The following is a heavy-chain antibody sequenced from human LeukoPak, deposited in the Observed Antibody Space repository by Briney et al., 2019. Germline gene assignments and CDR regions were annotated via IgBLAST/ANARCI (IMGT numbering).Heavy chain of an antibody. Sequence: SETLSLTRNVSGYAIRSGYYWDWIRQPPGKGLEWIGSIYHSGSTNYNPSLKSRVTISVDTSKNQFSLKLSSVTAADTAVYYCARYGRGALPFDYWGQGTLVTVSS. CDR1: GYAIRSGYY. D-gene: IGHD2-15*01. CDR3: ARYGRGALPFDY. J-gene: IGHJ4*02. V-gene: IGHV4-38-2*02. CDR2: IYHSGST.